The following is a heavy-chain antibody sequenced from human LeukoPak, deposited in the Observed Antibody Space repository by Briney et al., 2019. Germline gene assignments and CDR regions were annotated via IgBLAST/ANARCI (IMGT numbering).Heavy chain of an antibody. CDR3: ARLDEAFDN. J-gene: IGHJ4*02. CDR2: IKFDGNEK. Sequence: GGSLRLSCAASRFAFNTYWMSWVRQAPGKGLEWVANIKFDGNEKYYVDSVKGRFTISRDNAKNSLYLQMNSLRAEDTAVYFCARLDEAFDNWGQGTLVTVSS. CDR1: RFAFNTYW. D-gene: IGHD5-24*01. V-gene: IGHV3-7*01.